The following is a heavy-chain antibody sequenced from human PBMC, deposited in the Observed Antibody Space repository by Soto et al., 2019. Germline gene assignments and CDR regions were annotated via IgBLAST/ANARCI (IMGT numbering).Heavy chain of an antibody. V-gene: IGHV4-34*01. CDR2: INHSGST. Sequence: SETLSLTCAVYGGSLSGYYWSWIRQSPGKGLEWIGQINHSGSTYYNPSLKSRVTISVDRSKNQFSLKLSSVTAADTAVYYCARERAQEYYYDSSGYYYEEFDPWGQGTLVTVSS. CDR3: ARERAQEYYYDSSGYYYEEFDP. J-gene: IGHJ5*02. D-gene: IGHD3-22*01. CDR1: GGSLSGYY.